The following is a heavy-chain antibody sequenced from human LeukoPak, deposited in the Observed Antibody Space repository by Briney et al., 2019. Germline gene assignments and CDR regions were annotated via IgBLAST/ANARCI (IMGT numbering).Heavy chain of an antibody. Sequence: GGSLRLSCAASGFTFSSYEMNWVRQAPGKGLEWVSYISSSGSTIYYADSVKGRFTISRDNAKSSLYLQMNSLRAEDTAVYYCARETITMVRGVIYYYGMDVWGQGTTVTVSS. CDR1: GFTFSSYE. V-gene: IGHV3-48*03. D-gene: IGHD3-10*01. CDR2: ISSSGSTI. CDR3: ARETITMVRGVIYYYGMDV. J-gene: IGHJ6*02.